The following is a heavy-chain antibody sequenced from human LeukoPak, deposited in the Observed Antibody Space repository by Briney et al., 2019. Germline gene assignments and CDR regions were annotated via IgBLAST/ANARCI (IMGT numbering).Heavy chain of an antibody. CDR2: IYTSGST. CDR1: GGSISSYY. D-gene: IGHD1-20*01. Sequence: NPSETLSLTCTVSGGSISSYYWSWIRQPAGKGLEWIGRIYTSGSTNYNPSLKSRVTMSVDTSKNQFSLKLSSVTAADTAVYYCARHSNWNGGVDWFDPWGQGTQVTVSS. V-gene: IGHV4-4*07. J-gene: IGHJ5*02. CDR3: ARHSNWNGGVDWFDP.